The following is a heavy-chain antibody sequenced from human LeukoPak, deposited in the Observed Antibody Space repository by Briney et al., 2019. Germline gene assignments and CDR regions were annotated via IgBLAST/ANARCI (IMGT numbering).Heavy chain of an antibody. D-gene: IGHD2-2*01. CDR1: GYTFTSYA. CDR3: AIALVPAAMFYYYYGMDV. CDR2: INAGNGNT. J-gene: IGHJ6*02. Sequence: GASVTVSCKASGYTFTSYAMHWVRQAPGQRLEWMGWINAGNGNTKYSQKFQGRVTITRDTSASIAYMELSSLRSEDTAVYYCAIALVPAAMFYYYYGMDVWGQGTTVTVSS. V-gene: IGHV1-3*01.